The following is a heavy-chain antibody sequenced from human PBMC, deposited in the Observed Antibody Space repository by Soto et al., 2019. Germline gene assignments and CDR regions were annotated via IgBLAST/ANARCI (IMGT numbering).Heavy chain of an antibody. D-gene: IGHD1-26*01. CDR2: IDSDGTDT. CDR3: AKGRLAVGSDWFDS. J-gene: IGHJ5*01. V-gene: IGHV3-23*05. CDR1: GFTFYTYA. Sequence: PGGSLRLSCEASGFTFYTYAMIWVRQAPGKGLEWVTAIDSDGTDTCYADFVKGRFTVSRDNSKNTLYLQMRSLTAEDTALYYCAKGRLAVGSDWFDSWGPGTLVTVSS.